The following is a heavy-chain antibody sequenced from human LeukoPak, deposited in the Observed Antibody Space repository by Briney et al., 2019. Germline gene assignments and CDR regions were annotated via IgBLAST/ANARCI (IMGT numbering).Heavy chain of an antibody. D-gene: IGHD4-17*01. J-gene: IGHJ4*02. CDR1: RFTFSDYW. CDR3: ASALTTVTPHFHY. V-gene: IGHV3-74*01. CDR2: IDTDGSSA. Sequence: GGSLRLSCAASRFTFSDYWMHWVRQAPGKGLVWVSRIDTDGSSATYADSVKGRFTISRDNAKNTVYLQMNSLRVEDTGVYSCASALTTVTPHFHYWGQGTLVTVSS.